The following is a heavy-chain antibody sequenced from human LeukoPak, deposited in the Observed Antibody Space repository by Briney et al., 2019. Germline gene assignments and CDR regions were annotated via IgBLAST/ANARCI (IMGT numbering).Heavy chain of an antibody. CDR2: IFYSGNT. V-gene: IGHV4-59*08. D-gene: IGHD6-19*01. CDR3: ARHSSGLYYFHY. CDR1: GGSNSSYY. J-gene: IGHJ4*02. Sequence: SETLSLTCTVSGGSNSSYYWNWIRHPPGKGLEWIGHIFYSGNTNYSPSLKSRVTISVDTSKNQFSLKLTSVTAADTAIYYCARHSSGLYYFHYWGQGTLVTVSS.